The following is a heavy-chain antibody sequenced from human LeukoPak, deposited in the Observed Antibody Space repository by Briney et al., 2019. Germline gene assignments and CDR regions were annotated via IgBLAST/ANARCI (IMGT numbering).Heavy chain of an antibody. CDR2: ISYSGSTT. CDR1: GFTFTNFE. Sequence: AGGSLRLSCAASGFTFTNFEMNWVRQAPGKGLEWVSYISYSGSTTSYADSAKGRFTISRDNSKNSLYLQMNSLRTEHTALYYCATDLYSYGYLSDYWGQGTLVTVSS. D-gene: IGHD5-18*01. CDR3: ATDLYSYGYLSDY. J-gene: IGHJ4*02. V-gene: IGHV3-48*03.